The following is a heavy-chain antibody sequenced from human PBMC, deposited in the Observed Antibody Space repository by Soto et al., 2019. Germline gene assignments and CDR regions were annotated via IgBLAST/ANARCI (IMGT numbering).Heavy chain of an antibody. V-gene: IGHV1-69*02. CDR3: ARVGAAAGVYDWHFDR. D-gene: IGHD6-13*01. CDR2: IIPILDIA. CDR1: GGTFSNYT. J-gene: IGHJ2*01. Sequence: SVKVSCKASGGTFSNYTINWVRQAPGQGLEWMGRIIPILDIAKSAQRFQGRFTITADKSTSTSYMELSSLKSEDTAVYYCARVGAAAGVYDWHFDRWGRGTLVTGSA.